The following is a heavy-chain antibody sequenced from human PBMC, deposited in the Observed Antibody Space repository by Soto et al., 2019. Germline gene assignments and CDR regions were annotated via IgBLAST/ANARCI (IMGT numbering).Heavy chain of an antibody. Sequence: ASVKVSCKASGYTFTSYAMHWVRQAPGQRLEWMGWINAGNGNTKYSQKFQGRVTITRDTSASTAYMELSSLRSEDTAVYYCAREEYCSGGSCYWYNWFDPWGQGTLVTVSS. CDR1: GYTFTSYA. CDR3: AREEYCSGGSCYWYNWFDP. CDR2: INAGNGNT. V-gene: IGHV1-3*01. D-gene: IGHD2-15*01. J-gene: IGHJ5*02.